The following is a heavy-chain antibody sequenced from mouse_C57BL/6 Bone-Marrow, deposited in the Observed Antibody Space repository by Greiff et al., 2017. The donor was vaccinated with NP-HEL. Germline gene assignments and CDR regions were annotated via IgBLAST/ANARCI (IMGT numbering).Heavy chain of an antibody. CDR1: GFTFSNYW. CDR2: IRLKSDNYAT. J-gene: IGHJ1*03. V-gene: IGHV6-3*01. CDR3: TAAPFITTVDWYFDV. D-gene: IGHD1-1*01. Sequence: EVQRVESGGGLVQPGGSMKLSCVASGFTFSNYWMNWVRQSPEKGLEWVAQIRLKSDNYATHYAESVKGRFTISRDDSKSSVYLQMNNLRAEDTGIYYCTAAPFITTVDWYFDVWGTGTTVTVSS.